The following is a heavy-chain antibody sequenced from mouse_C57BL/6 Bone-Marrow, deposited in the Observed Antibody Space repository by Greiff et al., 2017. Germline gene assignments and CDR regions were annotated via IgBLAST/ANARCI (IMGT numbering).Heavy chain of an antibody. V-gene: IGHV5-6*01. CDR3: ARHSGYYDV. CDR2: ISSGGSYT. CDR1: GFTFSSYG. J-gene: IGHJ1*03. D-gene: IGHD1-3*01. Sequence: EVQGVESGGDLVKPGGSLKLSCAASGFTFSSYGLSWVRQTPDKRLVWVATISSGGSYTYYPDSVKGRFTISRDNAKNTLYLQMSSLKSEDTAMYYCARHSGYYDVWGTGTTVTVSS.